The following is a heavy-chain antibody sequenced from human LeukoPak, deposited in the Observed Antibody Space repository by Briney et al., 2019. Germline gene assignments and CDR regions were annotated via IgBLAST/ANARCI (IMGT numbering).Heavy chain of an antibody. CDR3: ARGRTDYAFDI. J-gene: IGHJ3*02. Sequence: GGSLRLSCAASGFTFSSYAMHWVRQAPGKGLEWVAVISYDGSNKYYADSVKGRFTISRDNSKNTLYLQMNSLRAEDTAVYYCARGRTDYAFDIWGQVTMLTVSS. D-gene: IGHD1-1*01. CDR1: GFTFSSYA. V-gene: IGHV3-30*04. CDR2: ISYDGSNK.